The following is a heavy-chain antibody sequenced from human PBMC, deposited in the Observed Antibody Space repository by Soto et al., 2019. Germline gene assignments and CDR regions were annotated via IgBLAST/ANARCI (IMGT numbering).Heavy chain of an antibody. CDR2: IIPILGIA. CDR3: AKADCSSTSCYEDYYYYYMDV. J-gene: IGHJ6*03. V-gene: IGHV1-69*02. CDR1: GGTFSSYT. D-gene: IGHD2-2*01. Sequence: SVKVSCKASGGTFSSYTISWVRQAPGQGLEWMGRIIPILGIANYAQKFQGRVTITADKSTSTAYMELSSLRSEDTAVYYCAKADCSSTSCYEDYYYYYMDVWGKGTTVTVSS.